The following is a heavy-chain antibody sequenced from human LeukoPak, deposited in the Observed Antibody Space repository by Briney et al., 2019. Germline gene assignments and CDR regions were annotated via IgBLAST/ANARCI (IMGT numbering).Heavy chain of an antibody. CDR2: IYDSGST. CDR3: ARKVVRGVICWFDA. V-gene: IGHV4-59*08. J-gene: IGHJ5*02. CDR1: GCTISSYY. D-gene: IGHD3-10*01. Sequence: SETLSLTCTVSGCTISSYYWNWIRQPPGKGLEWVGYIYDSGSTKYNPSLKSRVTISVDTSKNQFSLHLSSVIAADTAVYYCARKVVRGVICWFDAWGQGTLVTVSS.